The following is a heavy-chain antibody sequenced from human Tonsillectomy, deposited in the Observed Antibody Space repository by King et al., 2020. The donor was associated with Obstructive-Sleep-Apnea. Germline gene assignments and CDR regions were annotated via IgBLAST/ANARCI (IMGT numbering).Heavy chain of an antibody. Sequence: VQLVESGGGLVQPGGSLRLSCAASGFTFSSYAMHWVRQAPGKGLEYVSAISSNGGSTYYANSVKGRFTISRDNSKNTLYLQMGSLRAEDMAVYYCARVRYGMDVWGQGTTVTVSS. CDR1: GFTFSSYA. V-gene: IGHV3-64*01. J-gene: IGHJ6*02. CDR2: ISSNGGST. CDR3: ARVRYGMDV.